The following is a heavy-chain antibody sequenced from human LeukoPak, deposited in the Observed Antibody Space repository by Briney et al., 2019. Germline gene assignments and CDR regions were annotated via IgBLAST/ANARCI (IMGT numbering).Heavy chain of an antibody. CDR2: ISGSGGST. J-gene: IGHJ6*03. CDR3: AKAPYYDFWSGYGNYYYMDV. CDR1: GFTFSSYG. D-gene: IGHD3-3*01. Sequence: GGSLRLSCAASGFTFSSYGMHWVRQAPGKGLEWVSAISGSGGSTYYADSVKGRFTISRDNSKNTLYLQMNSLRAEDTAVYYCAKAPYYDFWSGYGNYYYMDVWGKGTTVTVSS. V-gene: IGHV3-23*01.